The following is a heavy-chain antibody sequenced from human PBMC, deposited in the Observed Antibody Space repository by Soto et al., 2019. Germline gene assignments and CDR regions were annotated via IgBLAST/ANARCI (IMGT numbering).Heavy chain of an antibody. Sequence: QAQLVESGGGVIQPGTSLRLSCAASGFTLSTHGMHWVRQAPGKGLEWLANIWYDVSNKFYAESVKGRFSISKDNSKNTLDLQMGSLRAKDTAVYYCAAATTWNFHFPYWGQGTQVTVSS. CDR2: IWYDVSNK. CDR1: GFTLSTHG. J-gene: IGHJ4*02. V-gene: IGHV3-33*03. D-gene: IGHD1-7*01. CDR3: AAATTWNFHFPY.